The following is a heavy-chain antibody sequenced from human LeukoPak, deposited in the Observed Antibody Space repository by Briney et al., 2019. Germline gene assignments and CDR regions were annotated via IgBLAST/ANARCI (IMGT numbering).Heavy chain of an antibody. D-gene: IGHD6-19*01. Sequence: GGSLRLSCAASGSIFDDYAMHWVRQAPGKGLEWVSGISWNSAAIGYADSVKGRFTISRDNAKNSLYLEMNSLRPEDTALYYCAKDMQWLVLDSWGQGTLVTVSS. CDR2: ISWNSAAI. V-gene: IGHV3-9*01. J-gene: IGHJ4*02. CDR1: GSIFDDYA. CDR3: AKDMQWLVLDS.